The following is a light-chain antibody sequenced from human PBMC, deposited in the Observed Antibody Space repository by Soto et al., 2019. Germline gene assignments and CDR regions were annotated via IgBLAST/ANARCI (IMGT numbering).Light chain of an antibody. Sequence: LTQPAFVSGSPGQSITISCTGTSSDGGGYNYVSWYQHPPGKAPKLMISEVSNRPSGVSNRFSGSKSGNTASLTISGLQAEDEADYYCSSYTSTSTRVFGTGTKVTVL. V-gene: IGLV2-14*01. J-gene: IGLJ1*01. CDR2: EVS. CDR1: SSDGGGYNY. CDR3: SSYTSTSTRV.